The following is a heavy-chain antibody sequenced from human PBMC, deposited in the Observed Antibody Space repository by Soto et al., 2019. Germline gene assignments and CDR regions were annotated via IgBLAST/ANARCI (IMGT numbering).Heavy chain of an antibody. CDR2: MNPNSGNT. Sequence: ASVKVSCKASGYTFTSYDINWVRQATGQGLEWMGWMNPNSGNTGYAQKFQGRVTMTTNTSISTAYMELSSLRSEDTAVYYCAREKKIWGGYYKFYYYYGMDVWGQGTTVTVSS. V-gene: IGHV1-8*01. CDR3: AREKKIWGGYYKFYYYYGMDV. J-gene: IGHJ6*02. CDR1: GYTFTSYD. D-gene: IGHD3-3*01.